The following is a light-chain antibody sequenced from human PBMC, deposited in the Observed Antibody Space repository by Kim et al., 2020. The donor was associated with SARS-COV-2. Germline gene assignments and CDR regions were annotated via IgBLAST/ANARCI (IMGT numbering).Light chain of an antibody. J-gene: IGKJ1*01. Sequence: DIQMTKSPSAISASVGDRVTITCRASQGIGNYLAWFQQKPGKVPKRLIYAASSLQGGVPSRFCGSGAGTEFTLTINSLQPEDFATYYCLHHNTYPRAFGQGTKVDIK. CDR3: LHHNTYPRA. CDR2: AAS. V-gene: IGKV1-17*03. CDR1: QGIGNY.